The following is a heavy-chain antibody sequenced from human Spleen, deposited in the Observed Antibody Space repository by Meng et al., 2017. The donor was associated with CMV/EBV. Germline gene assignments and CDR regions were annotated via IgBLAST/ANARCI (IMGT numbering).Heavy chain of an antibody. J-gene: IGHJ6*02. CDR3: ARDTQAVHYYDMDV. D-gene: IGHD2-15*01. CDR1: GYTFSGYH. V-gene: IGHV1-2*02. Sequence: ASVKVSCKASGYTFSGYHTHWVRQAPGQGLEWMGWINPNSGGTNYAQKFQGRVTMTRDTSISTAYMELSRLRSDDTAMYYCARDTQAVHYYDMDVWGQGTTVTVS. CDR2: INPNSGGT.